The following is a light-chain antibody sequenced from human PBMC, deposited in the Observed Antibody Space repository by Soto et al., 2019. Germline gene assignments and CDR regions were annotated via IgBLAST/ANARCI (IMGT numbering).Light chain of an antibody. CDR1: QSVSSSY. J-gene: IGKJ1*01. Sequence: IVLTQSPGYVSLYDGERTPLSCKASQSVSSSYLAWYQQKPGQAPRILIYGASSRATGIQDRVIGSASWTDVTLTISRLEHEDFAVYDCQQYGRSPWTFAQGTKVDIK. V-gene: IGKV3-20*01. CDR3: QQYGRSPWT. CDR2: GAS.